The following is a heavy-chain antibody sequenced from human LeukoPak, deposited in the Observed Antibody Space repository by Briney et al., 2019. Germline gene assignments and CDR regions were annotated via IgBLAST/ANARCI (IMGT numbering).Heavy chain of an antibody. CDR3: ARASSSWSFFDY. V-gene: IGHV3-21*01. J-gene: IGHJ4*02. D-gene: IGHD6-13*01. CDR2: ISSSSSYI. CDR1: GFTFSSYS. Sequence: GGSLRLSCAASGFTFSSYSMNWVRLAPGKGLEWVSSISSSSSYIYYADSVKGRFTISRDNAKNSLYLQMNSLRAEDTAVYYCARASSSWSFFDYWGQGTLVTVSS.